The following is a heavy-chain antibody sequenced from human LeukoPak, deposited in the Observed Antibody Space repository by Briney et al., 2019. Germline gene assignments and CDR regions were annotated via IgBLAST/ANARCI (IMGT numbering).Heavy chain of an antibody. D-gene: IGHD3-22*01. Sequence: PGGSLRLSCAASGFTLSSYWMHWVRHAPGKGLVGVSRISSDGLSTFYANSVKGQFTIARDIAENTLYLQMNNLRDEDTAVYFCARGYDTSGYPDLWGQGTLVTVSS. CDR2: ISSDGLST. CDR1: GFTLSSYW. V-gene: IGHV3-74*01. CDR3: ARGYDTSGYPDL. J-gene: IGHJ5*02.